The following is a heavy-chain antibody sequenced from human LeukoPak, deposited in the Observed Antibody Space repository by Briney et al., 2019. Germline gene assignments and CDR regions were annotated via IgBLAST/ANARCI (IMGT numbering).Heavy chain of an antibody. CDR1: GFTFSSYP. D-gene: IGHD2-2*01. J-gene: IGHJ2*01. V-gene: IGHV3-23*01. Sequence: GGSLRLSCAASGFTFSSYPMSWVRQAPGKGLEWVSTISGSGASTYYADSVKGRFTISRDNSKNTLYLQMNSLRAEDTAVYYCARDPRPAAMRLARFYFDLWGRGTLVTVSS. CDR3: ARDPRPAAMRLARFYFDL. CDR2: ISGSGAST.